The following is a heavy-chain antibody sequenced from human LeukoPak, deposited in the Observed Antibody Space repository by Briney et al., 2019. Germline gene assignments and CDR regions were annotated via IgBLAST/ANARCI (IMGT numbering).Heavy chain of an antibody. V-gene: IGHV5-51*01. CDR2: IYPGDSDT. D-gene: IGHD5-24*01. Sequence: GESLKISCKGSEYSFTSYWIGWVRQMPGKGLEWMGIIYPGDSDTRYSPSLQGQVTISADKSISTAYLQWSSLKASDTAMYYCARQDGTAKYYFDSWGQGTLVTVSS. J-gene: IGHJ4*02. CDR3: ARQDGTAKYYFDS. CDR1: EYSFTSYW.